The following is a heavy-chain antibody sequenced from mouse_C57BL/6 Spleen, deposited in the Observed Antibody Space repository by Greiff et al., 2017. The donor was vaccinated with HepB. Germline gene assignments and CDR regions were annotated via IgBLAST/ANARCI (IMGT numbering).Heavy chain of an antibody. CDR2: IDPSDSET. CDR1: GYTFTSYW. V-gene: IGHV1-52*01. J-gene: IGHJ1*03. Sequence: QVQLQQPGAELVRPGSSVKLSCKASGYTFTSYWMHWVKQRPIQGLEWIGNIDPSDSETHYNQKFKDKATLTVDKSSSTAYMQLSSLTSADSAVYYCARSLLLRDWYFDVWGTGTTVTVSS. CDR3: ARSLLLRDWYFDV. D-gene: IGHD1-1*01.